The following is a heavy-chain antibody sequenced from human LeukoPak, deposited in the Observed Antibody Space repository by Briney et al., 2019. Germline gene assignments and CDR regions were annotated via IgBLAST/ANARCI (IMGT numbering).Heavy chain of an antibody. V-gene: IGHV3-30*18. Sequence: GGSLRLSCAASGFTFSSYGMHWVRQAPGKGLEWVAVISYDGSNKYYADSVKGRFTISRDNSKNTLYLQMNSLRAEDTAVYYCAKELIGSRGDYYYYGMDVWGQGTTVTVSS. D-gene: IGHD3-10*01. J-gene: IGHJ6*02. CDR3: AKELIGSRGDYYYYGMDV. CDR2: ISYDGSNK. CDR1: GFTFSSYG.